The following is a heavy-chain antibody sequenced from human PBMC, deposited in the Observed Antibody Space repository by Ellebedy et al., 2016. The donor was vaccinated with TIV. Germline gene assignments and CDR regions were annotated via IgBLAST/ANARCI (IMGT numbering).Heavy chain of an antibody. D-gene: IGHD4-23*01. J-gene: IGHJ6*02. V-gene: IGHV1-46*01. CDR1: GYTFTSYY. Sequence: ASVKVSXKASGYTFTSYYMHWVRQAPGQGLEWMGIINPSGGSTSYAQKFQGRVTMTRDTSTSTVYMELSSLRSEDTAVYYCARDYYGGNSVWAKGYYYYGMDVWGQGTTVTVSS. CDR3: ARDYYGGNSVWAKGYYYYGMDV. CDR2: INPSGGST.